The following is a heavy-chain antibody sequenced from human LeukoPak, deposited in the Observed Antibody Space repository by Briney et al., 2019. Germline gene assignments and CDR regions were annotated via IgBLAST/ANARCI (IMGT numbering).Heavy chain of an antibody. Sequence: GGSLRLSCAASGFTFSSYAMHWVRQAPGKGLEWVAVISYDGSNKYYADSVKGRFTISRDNAKNSLYLQMNSLRAEDTAVYYCASYDSSGYAAFDIWGQGTMVTVSS. CDR2: ISYDGSNK. CDR1: GFTFSSYA. CDR3: ASYDSSGYAAFDI. V-gene: IGHV3-30-3*01. D-gene: IGHD3-22*01. J-gene: IGHJ3*02.